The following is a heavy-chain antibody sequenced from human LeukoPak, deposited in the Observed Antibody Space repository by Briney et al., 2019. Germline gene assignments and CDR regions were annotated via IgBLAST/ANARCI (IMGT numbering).Heavy chain of an antibody. CDR1: GGSISSSSYY. V-gene: IGHV4-39*07. Sequence: SETLSLTCTVSGGSISSSSYYWGWIRQPPGKGLEWIGSIYYSGSTYYNPSLKSRVTISVDTSKNQFSLKLSSVTAADTAVYYCGRDRFEESSWHGPPGWLDPWGQGTLVTVSS. CDR3: GRDRFEESSWHGPPGWLDP. CDR2: IYYSGST. D-gene: IGHD6-13*01. J-gene: IGHJ5*02.